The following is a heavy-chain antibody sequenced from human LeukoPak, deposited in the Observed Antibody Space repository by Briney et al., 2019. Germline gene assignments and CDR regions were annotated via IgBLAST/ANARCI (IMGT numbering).Heavy chain of an antibody. CDR1: GGSISSGSYY. Sequence: SETLSLTCTVSGGSISSGSYYWSWIRQPAGKGLEWIGRIYTSGSTNYNPSLKSRVTISVDTSKNQFSLKLSSVTAADTAVYYCARDGSSSFDYWGQGTLVTVSS. J-gene: IGHJ4*02. CDR2: IYTSGST. D-gene: IGHD6-13*01. V-gene: IGHV4-61*02. CDR3: ARDGSSSFDY.